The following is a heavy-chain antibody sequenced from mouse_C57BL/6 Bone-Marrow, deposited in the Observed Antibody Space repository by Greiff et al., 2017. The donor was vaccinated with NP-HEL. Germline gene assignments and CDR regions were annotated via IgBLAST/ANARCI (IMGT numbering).Heavy chain of an antibody. CDR1: GYTFTSYW. CDR2: IDPSDSYP. CDR3: AREGYYGSSYWFAY. D-gene: IGHD1-1*01. Sequence: QVQLQQSGAELVMPGASVKLSCKASGYTFTSYWMHWVKQRPGQGLEWIGEIDPSDSYPNYNQKVKGKSTLTLDKSSSTAYMQLSSLTSEDSAVYYCAREGYYGSSYWFAYWGQGTLVTVSA. J-gene: IGHJ3*01. V-gene: IGHV1-69*01.